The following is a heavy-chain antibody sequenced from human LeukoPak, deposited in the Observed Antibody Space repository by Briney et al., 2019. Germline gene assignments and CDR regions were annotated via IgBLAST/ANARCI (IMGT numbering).Heavy chain of an antibody. CDR2: ISSKGGST. D-gene: IGHD3-9*01. J-gene: IGHJ4*02. CDR3: VKGLRYFDWLSFDY. V-gene: IGHV3-64D*06. CDR1: GFTFSSYA. Sequence: PGGSLRLSCSASGFTFSSYAMHWVRQAPGEGLEYVSAISSKGGSTYSADSVKGRFPISRDNPKNTLYLQMSGLRAEDTAVYYCVKGLRYFDWLSFDYWGQGTLVTVSS.